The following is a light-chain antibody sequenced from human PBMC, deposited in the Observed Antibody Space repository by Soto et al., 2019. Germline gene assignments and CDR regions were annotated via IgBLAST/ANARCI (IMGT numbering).Light chain of an antibody. J-gene: IGKJ3*01. Sequence: EIVLTQSPGTLSLSPGERATLSCRASQSVSSSYLAWYQQKPGQAPRLLIYGASSRATGIPDRFSGSGSGTDFTLTISRLEPEDVAVYYCQQYGSSPRFTFGPGTNVDIK. V-gene: IGKV3-20*01. CDR2: GAS. CDR1: QSVSSSY. CDR3: QQYGSSPRFT.